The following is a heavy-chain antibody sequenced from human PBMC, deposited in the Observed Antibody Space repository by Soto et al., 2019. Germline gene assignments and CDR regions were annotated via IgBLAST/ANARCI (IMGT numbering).Heavy chain of an antibody. Sequence: SETLSLTCAVYGGSFSGYYWSWIRQPPGKGLEWIGEINHSGSTNYNPSLKSRVTISVDTSKNQFSLKLSSVTAADTAVYYCARVPRGYGVNMVPGVIHNFDYWGQGTLVTVSS. J-gene: IGHJ4*02. V-gene: IGHV4-34*01. D-gene: IGHD3-10*01. CDR1: GGSFSGYY. CDR2: INHSGST. CDR3: ARVPRGYGVNMVPGVIHNFDY.